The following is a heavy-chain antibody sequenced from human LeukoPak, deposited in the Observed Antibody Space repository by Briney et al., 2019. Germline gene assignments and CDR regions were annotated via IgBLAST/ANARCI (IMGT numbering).Heavy chain of an antibody. J-gene: IGHJ4*02. Sequence: PSETLSLTCTVSGGSISSRSFYWAWLRQPQGKGLEWVSYISSSSSTIYYADSVKARFTISRDNAKNSLYLQMNSLRAEDTAVYYCAREGWGTTVVTTFDYWGQGTLVTVSS. D-gene: IGHD4-23*01. V-gene: IGHV3-48*04. CDR1: GGSISSRS. CDR2: ISSSSSTI. CDR3: AREGWGTTVVTTFDY.